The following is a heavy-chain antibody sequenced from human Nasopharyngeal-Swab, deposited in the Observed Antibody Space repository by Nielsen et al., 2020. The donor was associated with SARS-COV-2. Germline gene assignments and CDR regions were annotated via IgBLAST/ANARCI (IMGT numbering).Heavy chain of an antibody. CDR1: GYTFTSYA. D-gene: IGHD3-16*01. CDR2: INAGNGNT. V-gene: IGHV1-3*01. Sequence: ASVKVSCKASGYTFTSYAMHWVRQAPGQRLEWMGWINAGNGNTKYSQKFQGRVTMTRDTSTSTVYMELSSLRSEDTAVYYCARARKGIIGGFDYWGQGTLVTVSS. J-gene: IGHJ4*02. CDR3: ARARKGIIGGFDY.